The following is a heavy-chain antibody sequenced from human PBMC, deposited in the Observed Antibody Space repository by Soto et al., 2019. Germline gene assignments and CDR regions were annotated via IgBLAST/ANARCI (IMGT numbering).Heavy chain of an antibody. V-gene: IGHV3-30*18. Sequence: QVQMVESGGGVVQPGRSLRLSCAASGFSFSTYGMHWVRQAPGKGLEWMAVISNDGSNKYYADSVKGRFTISRDNSKDTLFLQMNSLRGEDTAVYYCAKVVRADSTSSNFYYYSGMDVWGQGTPVTVSS. CDR3: AKVVRADSTSSNFYYYSGMDV. J-gene: IGHJ6*02. CDR1: GFSFSTYG. D-gene: IGHD6-6*01. CDR2: ISNDGSNK.